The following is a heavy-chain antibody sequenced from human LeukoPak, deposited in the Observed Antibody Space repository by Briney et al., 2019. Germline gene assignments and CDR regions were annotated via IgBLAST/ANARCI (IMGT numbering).Heavy chain of an antibody. CDR3: ARDMNEGDYVEDDAFQI. D-gene: IGHD4-17*01. CDR1: GGSVSRYD. CDR2: IYYSGST. J-gene: IGHJ3*02. V-gene: IGHV4-59*02. Sequence: SETLSLTCTVSGGSVSRYDWSWIRQPPGKGLEWIGYIYYSGSTNYNPSLKSRVTISVDTSKNQFSLKLSPLTAADTAVYYRARDMNEGDYVEDDAFQIWGQGTMVTVSS.